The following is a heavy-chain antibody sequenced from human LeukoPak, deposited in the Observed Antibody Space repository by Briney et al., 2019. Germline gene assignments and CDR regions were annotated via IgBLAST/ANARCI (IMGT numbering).Heavy chain of an antibody. CDR2: IIPIFGTA. Sequence: SVKVSCKASGGTFNNFGINWVRQAPGQGLEWMGGIIPIFGTANYAQKFQGRVTITADESTSTAYMELSSLRSEDTAVYYCARHCSGGSCIPYNWFDPWGQGTLVTVSS. V-gene: IGHV1-69*13. CDR3: ARHCSGGSCIPYNWFDP. J-gene: IGHJ5*02. CDR1: GGTFNNFG. D-gene: IGHD2-15*01.